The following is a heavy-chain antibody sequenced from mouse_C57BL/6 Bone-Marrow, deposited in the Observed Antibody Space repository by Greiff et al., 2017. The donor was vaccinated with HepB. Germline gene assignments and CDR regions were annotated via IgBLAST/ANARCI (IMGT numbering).Heavy chain of an antibody. V-gene: IGHV1-81*01. CDR3: ARGDDGYRNFDY. D-gene: IGHD2-3*01. CDR1: GYTFTSYG. Sequence: QVQLQQSGAELARPGASVKLSCKASGYTFTSYGISWVKQSTGQGLEWIGEIYPRSGNTYYNEKFKGKATLTADKSSSTAYMELRSLTSEDSAVYFCARGDDGYRNFDYWGQGTTLTVSS. CDR2: IYPRSGNT. J-gene: IGHJ2*01.